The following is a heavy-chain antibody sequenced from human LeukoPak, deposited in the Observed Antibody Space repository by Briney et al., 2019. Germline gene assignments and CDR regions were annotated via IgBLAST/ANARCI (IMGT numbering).Heavy chain of an antibody. Sequence: GGSLRLSCAASGFTFNSHVMSWVRQAPGKGLEWVSAISGGGGSTYHADFVRGRFTISRDNSKNTLSLQMNSLRVEDTALYYCARDRAYDYVWGSNRYAYWGQGTLVTVSS. D-gene: IGHD3-16*02. CDR2: ISGGGGST. CDR3: ARDRAYDYVWGSNRYAY. J-gene: IGHJ4*02. V-gene: IGHV3-23*01. CDR1: GFTFNSHV.